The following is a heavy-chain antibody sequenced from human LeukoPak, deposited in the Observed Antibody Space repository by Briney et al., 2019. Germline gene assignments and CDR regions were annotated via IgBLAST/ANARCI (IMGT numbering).Heavy chain of an antibody. V-gene: IGHV4-30-2*01. Sequence: SQTLSLTCAVSGGSISSGGHSWSWIRQPPGKGLEWIGYIYHSGSTYYNPSLKSRVTISVDRSKNQFSLKLSSVTAADTAVYYCARELEHNWFDPWGQGTLVTVSS. CDR2: IYHSGST. J-gene: IGHJ5*02. CDR1: GGSISSGGHS. CDR3: ARELEHNWFDP. D-gene: IGHD1-1*01.